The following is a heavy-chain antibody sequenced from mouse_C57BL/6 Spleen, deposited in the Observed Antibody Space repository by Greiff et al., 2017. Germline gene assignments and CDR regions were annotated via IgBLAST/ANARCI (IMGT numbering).Heavy chain of an antibody. Sequence: EVQLVESGGGLVKPGGSLKLSCAASGFTFSDYGMHWVRQAPAKGLEWVAHISSGCSTIYYADTVKGRFTISRDNAKVTLFLQMTSLGSADTSMYYCASVLGYWGQGTSLTVSS. CDR1: GFTFSDYG. V-gene: IGHV5-17*01. J-gene: IGHJ2*02. CDR3: ASVLGY. D-gene: IGHD4-1*01. CDR2: ISSGCSTI.